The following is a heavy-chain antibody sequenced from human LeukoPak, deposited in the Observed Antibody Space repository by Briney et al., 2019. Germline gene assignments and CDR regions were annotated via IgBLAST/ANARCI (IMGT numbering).Heavy chain of an antibody. CDR3: AGSIAVAPHTIDY. Sequence: SETLSLTCTVSGGSLSSYYWSWIRQPPGKGLEWIGYIYYSGSTNYNPSLKSRVTISVDTSKNQFSLKLSSVTAADTAVYYCAGSIAVAPHTIDYWGQGTLVTVSS. D-gene: IGHD6-19*01. CDR1: GGSLSSYY. CDR2: IYYSGST. V-gene: IGHV4-59*01. J-gene: IGHJ4*02.